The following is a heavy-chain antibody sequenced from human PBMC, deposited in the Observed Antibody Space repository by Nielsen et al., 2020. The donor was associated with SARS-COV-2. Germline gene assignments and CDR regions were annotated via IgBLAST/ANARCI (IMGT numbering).Heavy chain of an antibody. Sequence: SETLSLTCAVYGGSFSGYYWSWIRQPPGKGLEWIGEINHSGSTNYNPSLKGRVTITVDTSKNQFSLKLSSVTAADTAVYYCARGRRYCSSTSCGNWFDPWGQGTLVTVSS. CDR3: ARGRRYCSSTSCGNWFDP. J-gene: IGHJ5*02. CDR1: GGSFSGYY. V-gene: IGHV4-34*01. CDR2: INHSGST. D-gene: IGHD2-2*01.